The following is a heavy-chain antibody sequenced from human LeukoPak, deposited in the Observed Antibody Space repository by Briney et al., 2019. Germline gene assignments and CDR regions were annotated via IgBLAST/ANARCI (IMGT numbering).Heavy chain of an antibody. CDR1: GFTFSSYA. CDR2: ISSNGGST. V-gene: IGHV3-64D*09. CDR3: ALPLRDGDFYFDY. Sequence: GSLRLSCSASGFTFSSYAMHWVRQAPGKGLEYVSAISSNGGSTYYADSVKGRFTISRDNSKNTLYLQMSSLRAEDTAVYYCALPLRDGDFYFDYWGQGALVTVSS. J-gene: IGHJ4*02. D-gene: IGHD4-17*01.